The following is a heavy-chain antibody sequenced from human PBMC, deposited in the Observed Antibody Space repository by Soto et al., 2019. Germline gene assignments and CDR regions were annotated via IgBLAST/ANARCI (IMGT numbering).Heavy chain of an antibody. CDR1: GYTFTSYA. CDR3: ARATMVRGGADY. Sequence: QVQLVQSGAEVKKPGASVKVSCKASGYTFTSYAMHWVRQAPGQRLEWMGWINAGNGNTKYSQKFQGRVTITRDTTASTAYMELSSLRSEDTAVYYCARATMVRGGADYWGQGTLVTVSS. D-gene: IGHD3-10*01. CDR2: INAGNGNT. J-gene: IGHJ4*02. V-gene: IGHV1-3*01.